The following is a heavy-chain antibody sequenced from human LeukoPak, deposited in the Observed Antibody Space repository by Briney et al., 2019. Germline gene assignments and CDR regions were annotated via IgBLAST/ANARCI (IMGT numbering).Heavy chain of an antibody. CDR2: ISYDGSNK. D-gene: IGHD2-2*01. V-gene: IGHV3-30*18. CDR3: AKDHCSSTSCYAGGYFDF. CDR1: GFAFSSYD. J-gene: IGHJ4*02. Sequence: GGSLRLSCAASGFAFSSYDMYWVRQAPDKGLEWVAAISYDGSNKYYTDSVKGRFTISRDNSKNTLSLQMNSLRAEDSAVYYCAKDHCSSTSCYAGGYFDFWGQGTLVTVSS.